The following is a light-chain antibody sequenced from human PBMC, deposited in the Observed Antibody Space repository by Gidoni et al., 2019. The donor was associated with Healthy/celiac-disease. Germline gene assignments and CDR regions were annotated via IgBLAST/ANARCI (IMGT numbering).Light chain of an antibody. V-gene: IGKV3-20*01. J-gene: IGKJ5*01. Sequence: EIVLTQSPGTLSLSPGERATLSCSASQSVSSSYLAWYQQKPGQAPRLLIYGASSRATGIPDRLSGSGSGTDFTLTISRLEPEDFAVYYCQQYGSSPSTFGQGTRLEIK. CDR1: QSVSSSY. CDR2: GAS. CDR3: QQYGSSPST.